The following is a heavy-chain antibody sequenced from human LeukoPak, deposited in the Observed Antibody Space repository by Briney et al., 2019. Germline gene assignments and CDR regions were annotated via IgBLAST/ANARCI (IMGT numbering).Heavy chain of an antibody. CDR2: IKSDGSST. Sequence: GGSLRLSCVASGLNFDDSAMHWVRQAPGKGLEWVSRIKSDGSSTIYADSVKGRFTISRDNAKNTLYLQMNSLRAEDTALYYCARDYYGPEYWGQGTLVTVSS. D-gene: IGHD3-10*01. CDR3: ARDYYGPEY. CDR1: GLNFDDSA. V-gene: IGHV3-74*01. J-gene: IGHJ4*02.